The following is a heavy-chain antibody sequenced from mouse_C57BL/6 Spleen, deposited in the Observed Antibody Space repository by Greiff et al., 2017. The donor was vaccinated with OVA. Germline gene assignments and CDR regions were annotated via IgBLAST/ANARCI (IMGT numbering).Heavy chain of an antibody. J-gene: IGHJ1*03. CDR1: GFSLSTFGMG. V-gene: IGHV8-8*01. D-gene: IGHD1-1*01. CDR2: IWWDDDK. Sequence: QVTLKESGPGILQPSQTLSLTCSFPGFSLSTFGMGVGWIRQPPGKGLEWLAHIWWDDDKYYNPALKSRLTISKDTAKNQVFLKIANVDTADTATYYCARIVVVATDFDVWGTGTTVTVSS. CDR3: ARIVVVATDFDV.